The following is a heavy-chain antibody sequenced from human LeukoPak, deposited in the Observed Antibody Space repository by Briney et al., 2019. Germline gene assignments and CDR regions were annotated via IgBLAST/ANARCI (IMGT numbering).Heavy chain of an antibody. V-gene: IGHV3-23*01. CDR2: ISGSGEDT. Sequence: GGSLRLSCAASGFTFSTYATIWVRQAPGKGLEWVSAISGSGEDTYYADSVRGRFTISRDNSEKSLSLQMNRLRAEDTAVYHCARLSGTSGTSSRVLHYWGQGTLVTVSS. J-gene: IGHJ4*02. CDR3: ARLSGTSGTSSRVLHY. D-gene: IGHD1-1*01. CDR1: GFTFSTYA.